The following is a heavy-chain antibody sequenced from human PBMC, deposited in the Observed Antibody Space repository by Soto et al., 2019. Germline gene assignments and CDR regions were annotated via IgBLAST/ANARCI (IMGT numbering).Heavy chain of an antibody. Sequence: GGSLRLSCAASGFTFSSYAMSWVRQAPGKGLEWVSAISGNGGSTYYADSVKGRFTISRDNSKNTLYLQMNSLRAEDTAVYYCAKDYAPDLVVAAPGAFDIWGQGTMVTVSS. J-gene: IGHJ3*02. CDR2: ISGNGGST. D-gene: IGHD2-15*01. V-gene: IGHV3-23*01. CDR1: GFTFSSYA. CDR3: AKDYAPDLVVAAPGAFDI.